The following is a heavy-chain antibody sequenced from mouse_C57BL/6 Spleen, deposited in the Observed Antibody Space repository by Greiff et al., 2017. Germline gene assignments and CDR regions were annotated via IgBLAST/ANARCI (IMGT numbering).Heavy chain of an antibody. CDR1: GYTFTSYW. V-gene: IGHV1-61*01. J-gene: IGHJ4*01. D-gene: IGHD1-1*01. CDR2: IYPSDSET. Sequence: QVHVKQPGAELVRPGSSVKLSCKASGYTFTSYWMDWVKQRPGQGLEWIGNIYPSDSETHYNQKFKDKATLTVDKSSSTAYMQLSSLTSEDSAVYYCARGSRGAMDYWGQGTSVTVSS. CDR3: ARGSRGAMDY.